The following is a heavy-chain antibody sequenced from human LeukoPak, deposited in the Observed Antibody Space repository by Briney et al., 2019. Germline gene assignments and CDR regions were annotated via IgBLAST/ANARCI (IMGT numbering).Heavy chain of an antibody. V-gene: IGHV3-21*01. Sequence: PGGSLRLSCAASGFTFSSYTMNWVRQAPGKGLEWVSSISSGSSDIYYADSVKGRFTISRDNAKNSLYLQMNSLRIEDTAVYYCARVSSTWYLDYWGQGTLVTVSS. D-gene: IGHD6-13*01. CDR3: ARVSSTWYLDY. CDR1: GFTFSSYT. CDR2: ISSGSSDI. J-gene: IGHJ4*02.